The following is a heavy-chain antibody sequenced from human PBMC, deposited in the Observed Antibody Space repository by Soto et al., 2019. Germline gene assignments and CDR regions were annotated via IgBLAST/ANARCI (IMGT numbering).Heavy chain of an antibody. J-gene: IGHJ6*02. V-gene: IGHV3-48*02. D-gene: IGHD6-6*01. CDR1: GFIFSNYN. CDR3: TSVHYNNSSRPTGMDV. Sequence: PGGSLRLSCAASGFIFSNYNMNWVRQAPGKGREGVSYIRRRSSSIYYADSVKGRFIISRDNAKNSLYLQISSLRHEDTALYYCTSVHYNNSSRPTGMDVWGQGTTVTVSS. CDR2: IRRRSSSI.